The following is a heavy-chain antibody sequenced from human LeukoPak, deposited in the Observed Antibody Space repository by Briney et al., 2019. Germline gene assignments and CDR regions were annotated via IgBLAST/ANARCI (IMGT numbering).Heavy chain of an antibody. CDR3: ARAQQLGWFDP. CDR2: INHSGIT. J-gene: IGHJ5*02. CDR1: GGSLSAYY. V-gene: IGHV4-34*01. Sequence: PSETLSLTCGISGGSLSAYYWNWIRQPPGKGLEWIGEINHSGITDHNPSLKSRVTISLDTSENQFSLKLSSVTAADTAVYYCARAQQLGWFDPWGQGTLVTVSS. D-gene: IGHD6-13*01.